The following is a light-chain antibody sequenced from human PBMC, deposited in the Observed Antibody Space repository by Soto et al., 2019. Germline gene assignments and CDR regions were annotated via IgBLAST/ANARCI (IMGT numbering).Light chain of an antibody. CDR3: QAWDRSTAV. Sequence: SYELTQPPSVSVSPGQTASITCSGDKLGDKYACWYQQKPGQAPVLVIYQDSKRPSGIPERFSSSNSGNTATLTISGTQAMDEADYYCQAWDRSTAVFGNGTKLTVL. J-gene: IGLJ1*01. CDR2: QDS. V-gene: IGLV3-1*01. CDR1: KLGDKY.